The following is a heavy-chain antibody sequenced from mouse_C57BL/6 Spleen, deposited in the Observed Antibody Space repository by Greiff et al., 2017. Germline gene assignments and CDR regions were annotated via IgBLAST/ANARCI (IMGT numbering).Heavy chain of an antibody. CDR3: ARGDGTGTRAY. D-gene: IGHD4-1*01. Sequence: VQLQQSGAELARPGASVKLSCKASGYTFTSYGISWVKQRTGQGLEWIGEIYPRSGNTYYNEKFKGKATLTADKSSGTAYMELRSLTSEDSAVYFCARGDGTGTRAYWGQGTLVTVSA. J-gene: IGHJ3*01. V-gene: IGHV1-81*01. CDR2: IYPRSGNT. CDR1: GYTFTSYG.